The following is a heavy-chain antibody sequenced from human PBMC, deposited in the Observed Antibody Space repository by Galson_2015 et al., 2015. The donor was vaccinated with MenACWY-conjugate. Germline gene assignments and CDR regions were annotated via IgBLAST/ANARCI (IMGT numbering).Heavy chain of an antibody. J-gene: IGHJ6*02. CDR1: GISLSDHRMG. V-gene: IGHV2-26*01. D-gene: IGHD6-13*01. CDR3: AQTLRSTTWFPAVIRGMYV. CDR2: IFSNDKT. Sequence: PALVKPTQPLTLTCTVSGISLSDHRMGVSWIRQPPGKALEWLAHIFSNDKTFYPQSPKSRLYIPRDTSKSPGGLTITNPDPLDTGTYFCAQTLRSTTWFPAVIRGMYVWGQGTTVTVSS.